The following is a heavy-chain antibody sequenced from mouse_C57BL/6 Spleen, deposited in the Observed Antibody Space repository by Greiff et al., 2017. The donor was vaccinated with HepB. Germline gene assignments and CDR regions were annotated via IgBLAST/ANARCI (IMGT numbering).Heavy chain of an antibody. Sequence: QVQLQQSGAELVKPGASVKLSCKASGYTFTSYWMHWVKQRPGQGLEWIGMIHPNSGSTNYNEKFKSKATLTVDKSSSTAYMQLSSLTSEDSAVYYCARAGLWYFYYWGQGTTLTVSS. CDR3: ARAGLWYFYY. V-gene: IGHV1-64*01. CDR2: IHPNSGST. CDR1: GYTFTSYW. D-gene: IGHD3-3*01. J-gene: IGHJ2*01.